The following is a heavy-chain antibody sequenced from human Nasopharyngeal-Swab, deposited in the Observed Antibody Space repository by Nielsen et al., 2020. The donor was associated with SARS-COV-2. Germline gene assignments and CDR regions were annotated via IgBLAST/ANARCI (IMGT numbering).Heavy chain of an antibody. CDR3: AKESTTFYYDN. V-gene: IGHV3-30*18. D-gene: IGHD1-14*01. Sequence: GGSLRLSCAASGFTFRNHCMHWFRQAPGKGLEWVVIITSGGRTQVYADSVVGRFTISRDDPENTLFLQMNSLRPEDTAVYYCAKESTTFYYDNWGQGTLVTGSS. CDR2: ITSGGRTQ. J-gene: IGHJ4*02. CDR1: GFTFRNHC.